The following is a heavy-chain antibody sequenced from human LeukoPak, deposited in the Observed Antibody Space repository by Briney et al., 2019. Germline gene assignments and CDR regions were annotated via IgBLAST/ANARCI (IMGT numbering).Heavy chain of an antibody. CDR1: GGSISSSNW. Sequence: SETLSLTCAVSGGSISSSNWWSWVRQPPGKGLEWIGEIYHSGSTNYNPSLKSRVTISVDKSKNQFSLKLSSVTAADTAVYYCARGLYDSSGYYFTTPSHDAFDIWGQGTMVTVSS. D-gene: IGHD3-22*01. V-gene: IGHV4-4*02. CDR3: ARGLYDSSGYYFTTPSHDAFDI. CDR2: IYHSGST. J-gene: IGHJ3*02.